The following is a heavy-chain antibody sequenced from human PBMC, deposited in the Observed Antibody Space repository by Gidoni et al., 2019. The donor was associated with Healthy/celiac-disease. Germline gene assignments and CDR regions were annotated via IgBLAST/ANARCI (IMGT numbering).Heavy chain of an antibody. Sequence: EVPLVQSGAEVKKPGESLKISCKGSGYSFTSYWIGWVRQRRGKGLEWLVIIYLGDSDTRYSPSFQGQVTISADKSISTAYLQWSSLKASDTAMYYCARRTEDYYDSSGYHGLFDYWGQGTLVTVSS. V-gene: IGHV5-51*03. CDR3: ARRTEDYYDSSGYHGLFDY. D-gene: IGHD3-22*01. J-gene: IGHJ4*02. CDR2: IYLGDSDT. CDR1: GYSFTSYW.